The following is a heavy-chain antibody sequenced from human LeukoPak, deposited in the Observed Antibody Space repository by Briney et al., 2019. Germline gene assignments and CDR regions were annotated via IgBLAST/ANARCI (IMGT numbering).Heavy chain of an antibody. V-gene: IGHV3-48*04. Sequence: PGGSLRLSCAASGFTFSSYSMNWVRQAPGKGLEWVSYISSSSSTIYYADSAKGRFTISRDNAKNSLYLQMNSLRAEDTAVYYCARDSKVTTVTKIGAFDIWGQGTMVTVSS. CDR3: ARDSKVTTVTKIGAFDI. D-gene: IGHD4-17*01. CDR2: ISSSSSTI. J-gene: IGHJ3*02. CDR1: GFTFSSYS.